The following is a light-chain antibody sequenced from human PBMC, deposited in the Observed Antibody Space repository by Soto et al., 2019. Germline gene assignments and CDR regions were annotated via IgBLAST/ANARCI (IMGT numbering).Light chain of an antibody. J-gene: IGKJ1*01. CDR2: GAS. Sequence: EIVMTQSPATLSVSPGERATLSCRASQSVRSNLAWYQQKPGQAPRLLIYGASTRATDIPAKFSGSGSGTEFTLTISSLQSEDFAVYYCLQYNIWPRTFGQGTEVEIK. CDR1: QSVRSN. V-gene: IGKV3-15*01. CDR3: LQYNIWPRT.